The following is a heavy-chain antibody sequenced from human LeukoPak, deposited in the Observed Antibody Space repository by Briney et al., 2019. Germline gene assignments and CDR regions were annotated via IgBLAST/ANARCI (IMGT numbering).Heavy chain of an antibody. CDR2: IYYSGSA. CDR3: ARDPHYHDRSGSFV. Sequence: SETLSLTCTVSGGSISSSSYYWGWIRQPPGKGLEWIGYIYYSGSAHYNSSLKSRVTISVDTSKNQFSLKLSPVTAADTAVYYCARDPHYHDRSGSFVWGQGTMVTVSS. V-gene: IGHV4-30-4*08. J-gene: IGHJ3*01. CDR1: GGSISSSSYY. D-gene: IGHD3-22*01.